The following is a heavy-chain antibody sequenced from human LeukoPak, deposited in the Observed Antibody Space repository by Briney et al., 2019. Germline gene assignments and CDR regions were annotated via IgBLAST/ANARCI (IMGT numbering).Heavy chain of an antibody. J-gene: IGHJ4*02. D-gene: IGHD1-1*01. CDR2: IRYDGSNK. CDR1: GFTFSSYG. CDR3: AKEAGEYNWNDAYYFDY. V-gene: IGHV3-30*02. Sequence: GGSLRLSCAASGFTFSSYGMHWVRQAPGKGLEWVAFIRYDGSNKYYADSVKGRFIISRVNSKNTLYLQMNSLRAEDTAVYYCAKEAGEYNWNDAYYFDYWGQGTLVTVSS.